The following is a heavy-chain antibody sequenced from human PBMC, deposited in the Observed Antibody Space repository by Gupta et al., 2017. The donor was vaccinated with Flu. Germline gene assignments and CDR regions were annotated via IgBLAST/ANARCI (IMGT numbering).Heavy chain of an antibody. Sequence: QVQLQESGPGLVEPSGTLSLTCAVSGASISSTNWWSWVRQPPGKGLEWIGEIYRSGSTNYNPSLKSRVIMSVDMSKNQFSLKLSSVTAADTAVYYCASSQYYYYGMDVWGQGTTVTVSS. V-gene: IGHV4-4*02. J-gene: IGHJ6*02. CDR3: ASSQYYYYGMDV. CDR1: GASISSTNW. CDR2: IYRSGST.